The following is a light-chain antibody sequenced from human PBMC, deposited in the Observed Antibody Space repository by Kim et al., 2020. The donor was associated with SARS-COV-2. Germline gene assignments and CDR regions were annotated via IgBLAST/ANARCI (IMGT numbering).Light chain of an antibody. V-gene: IGKV1-39*01. CDR2: DAS. CDR3: QQSYSTPWT. CDR1: QSISSY. J-gene: IGKJ1*01. Sequence: ASVGDRVTITCRASQSISSYLNWYQQKPGKAPKLLIYDASSLQSGVPSRFSGSGSGTDFTLTISSLQPEDFATYYCQQSYSTPWTFGQGTKVDIK.